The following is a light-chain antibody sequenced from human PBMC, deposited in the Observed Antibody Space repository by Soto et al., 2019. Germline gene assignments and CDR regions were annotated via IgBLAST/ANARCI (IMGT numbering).Light chain of an antibody. J-gene: IGKJ1*01. CDR1: QGISTY. Sequence: DIQLTQSPSFLSASVGDRATMTCRASQGISTYLAWYQQKPGKAPKLLIYAASTLQSGVPSRFSGSGSGTEFALAISSLQPEDFATYYCQHYNSYSEAFGQGTKVELK. CDR2: AAS. CDR3: QHYNSYSEA. V-gene: IGKV1-9*01.